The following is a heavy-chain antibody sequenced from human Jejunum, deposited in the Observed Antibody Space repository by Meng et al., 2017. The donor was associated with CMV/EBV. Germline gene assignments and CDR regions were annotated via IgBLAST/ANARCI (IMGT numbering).Heavy chain of an antibody. D-gene: IGHD2-8*01. CDR3: ARLTDF. CDR2: ISGSDGST. J-gene: IGHJ4*02. V-gene: IGHV3-23*01. Sequence: LKISCAASGLTFSSHSMSWVRQAPGKGLEWVSAISGSDGSTHYADSVKGRFTISRDNSKNTLYLQMNSLRAEDTAVYYCARLTDFWGQGTLVTVSS. CDR1: GLTFSSHS.